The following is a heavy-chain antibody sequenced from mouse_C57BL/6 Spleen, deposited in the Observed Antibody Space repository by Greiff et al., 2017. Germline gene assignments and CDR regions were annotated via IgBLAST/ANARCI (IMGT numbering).Heavy chain of an antibody. CDR1: GYTFTSYW. V-gene: IGHV1-64*01. J-gene: IGHJ2*01. CDR2: IHPNSGST. CDR3: AREALSEGYFDD. Sequence: VQLQQPGAELVKPGASVKLSCKASGYTFTSYWMHWVKQRPGQGLEWIGMIHPNSGSTNYNEKFKSKATLTVDKSSSTAYMQLSSLTSEDSAVYYCAREALSEGYFDDWGQGTTLTVSS.